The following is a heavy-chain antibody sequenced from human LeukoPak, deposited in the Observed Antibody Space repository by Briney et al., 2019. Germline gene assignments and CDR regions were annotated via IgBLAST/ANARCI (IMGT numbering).Heavy chain of an antibody. Sequence: GGSLRLSCAASGFTVSSNYMSWVRQAPGKGLEWVSVIYSGGSTYYADSVKGRFTISRDNSKNTLYLQMNSLRAEDTAVYYCARVVQEYYYVSSGYYGYWGQGTLVTVSS. V-gene: IGHV3-53*01. CDR3: ARVVQEYYYVSSGYYGY. J-gene: IGHJ4*02. CDR1: GFTVSSNY. CDR2: IYSGGST. D-gene: IGHD3-22*01.